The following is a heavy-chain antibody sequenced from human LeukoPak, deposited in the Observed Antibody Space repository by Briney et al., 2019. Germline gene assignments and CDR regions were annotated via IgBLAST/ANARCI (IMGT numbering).Heavy chain of an antibody. CDR3: ARDPGTRAATPYYYYYYMDV. J-gene: IGHJ6*03. CDR1: GGTFSSYA. Sequence: GASVKVSCKASGGTFSSYAISWVRQAPGQGLEWMGWINPNSGGTNYAQKFQGRVTMTRDTSISTAYMELSRLRSDDTAVYYCARDPGTRAATPYYYYYYMDVWGKGTTVTVSS. CDR2: INPNSGGT. D-gene: IGHD2-2*02. V-gene: IGHV1-2*02.